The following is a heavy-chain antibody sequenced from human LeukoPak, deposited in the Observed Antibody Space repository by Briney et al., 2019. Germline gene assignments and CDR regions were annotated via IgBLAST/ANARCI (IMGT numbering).Heavy chain of an antibody. J-gene: IGHJ5*01. D-gene: IGHD6-19*01. CDR3: ARGLAGTGIEDWFHS. CDR1: GFTFSTDA. CDR2: ISYDGSNK. Sequence: AGSLRLSCAASGFTFSTDAIHWVRQAPGKGLEWVAVISYDGSNKYYADSVKGRFTISRDNSKNTLCLQLNSLRAEDTAVYYCARGLAGTGIEDWFHSWGQGTLVTVP. V-gene: IGHV3-30-3*01.